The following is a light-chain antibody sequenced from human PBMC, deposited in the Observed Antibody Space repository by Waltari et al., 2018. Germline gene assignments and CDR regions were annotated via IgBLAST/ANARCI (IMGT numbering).Light chain of an antibody. CDR3: QLYNSYVMYT. CDR1: QRISTW. V-gene: IGKV1-5*03. J-gene: IGKJ2*01. Sequence: DIQMSQSPSTLSASVGDRVTITCRASQRISTWLAWYQQKPGKAPKRLISRASTLESGVPSRFAGSGSGTEFTLTISSLQPDDFGTYYCQLYNSYVMYTFGQGTKLDIK. CDR2: RAS.